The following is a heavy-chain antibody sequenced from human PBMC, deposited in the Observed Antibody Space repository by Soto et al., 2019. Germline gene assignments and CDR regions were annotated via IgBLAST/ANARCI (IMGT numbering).Heavy chain of an antibody. Sequence: PGGSLRLSCVGSGFNVSSYSLNWVRQAPGKGLEWVSSISSSNKYIYYADSLKGRFTISRDNAKNSLFMQMNSLGVDDTAIYYCASRKVVVGKGFDPWGQGTLVTVSS. CDR3: ASRKVVVGKGFDP. J-gene: IGHJ5*02. D-gene: IGHD3-22*01. V-gene: IGHV3-21*01. CDR1: GFNVSSYS. CDR2: ISSSNKYI.